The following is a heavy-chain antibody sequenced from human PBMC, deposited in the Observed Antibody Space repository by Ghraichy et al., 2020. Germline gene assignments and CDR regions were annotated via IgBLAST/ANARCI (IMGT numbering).Heavy chain of an antibody. CDR2: INHSGST. CDR1: GGSFSGYY. J-gene: IGHJ6*02. D-gene: IGHD3-10*01. Sequence: SETLSLTCAVYGGSFSGYYWSWIRQPPGKGLEWIGEINHSGSTNYNPSLKSRVTISVDTSKNQFSLKLSSVTAADTAVYYCARGGLYYYGSGSYYNRHYYYYYGMDVWGQGTTVTVSS. CDR3: ARGGLYYYGSGSYYNRHYYYYYGMDV. V-gene: IGHV4-34*01.